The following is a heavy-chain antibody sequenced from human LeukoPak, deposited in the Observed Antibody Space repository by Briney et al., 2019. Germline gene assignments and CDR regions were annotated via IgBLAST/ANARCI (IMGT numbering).Heavy chain of an antibody. CDR2: INHSGST. J-gene: IGHJ5*02. D-gene: IGHD2-2*01. CDR3: ARGGVVPAAIGAPPTS. V-gene: IGHV4-34*01. CDR1: GGSFSGYY. Sequence: SETLSLTCAVYGGSFSGYYWSWIRQPPGKGLEWIGEINHSGSTNYNPSLKSRVTISVDTSKNQFSLKLSSVTAADTAVFYCARGGVVPAAIGAPPTSWGQGTLVTVSS.